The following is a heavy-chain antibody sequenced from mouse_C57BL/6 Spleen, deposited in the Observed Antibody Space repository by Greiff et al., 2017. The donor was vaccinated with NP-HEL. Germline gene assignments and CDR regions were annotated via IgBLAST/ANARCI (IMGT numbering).Heavy chain of an antibody. CDR1: GYTFTSYW. CDR3: ARGPDGGLDAMDC. V-gene: IGHV1-69*01. J-gene: IGHJ4*01. D-gene: IGHD1-1*02. CDR2: IDPSDSYT. Sequence: QVQLQQPGAELVLPGASVKLSCKASGYTFTSYWMHWVKQRPGQGLEWIGEIDPSDSYTNYNQKFKGKSTLTVDNSSSTAYMQLSSLTSEDTAVYYRARGPDGGLDAMDCWGQGTAVTVSS.